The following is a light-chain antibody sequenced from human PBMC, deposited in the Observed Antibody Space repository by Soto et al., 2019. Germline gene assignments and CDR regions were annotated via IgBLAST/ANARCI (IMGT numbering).Light chain of an antibody. J-gene: IGKJ1*01. CDR3: LQDYNYPWT. CDR1: QGIRND. V-gene: IGKV1-6*01. Sequence: AIQMTQAPSSLSASVGDRVTITCRASQGIRNDLGWYQQKPGKAPKLLIYAASTLQSGVPSRFSGSGSGTGFTLTISSLQPEDCATYYCLQDYNYPWTFGQGTKVDIK. CDR2: AAS.